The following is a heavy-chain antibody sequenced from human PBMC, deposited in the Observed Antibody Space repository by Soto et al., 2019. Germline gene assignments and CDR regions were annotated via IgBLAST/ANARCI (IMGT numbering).Heavy chain of an antibody. CDR1: GYPFTSYH. CDR3: ARGSDYSFGYHWFDP. J-gene: IGHJ5*02. V-gene: IGHV1-46*01. D-gene: IGHD4-4*01. CDR2: INPTEGRT. Sequence: QVQLVQSAAEVRKPGASVMLSCKTSGYPFTSYHMHWVRQAPGQGLEWMGVINPTEGRTRYSQKFQDRVTMTRDTSSSTVYMELNSLRSEDTAFYFCARGSDYSFGYHWFDPWGQGTLVTVSS.